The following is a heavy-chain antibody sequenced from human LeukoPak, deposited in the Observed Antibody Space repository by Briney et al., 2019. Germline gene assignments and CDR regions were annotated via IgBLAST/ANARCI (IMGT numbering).Heavy chain of an antibody. J-gene: IGHJ4*02. Sequence: GGSLRLSCVASGFTFSDYSMNWVRQAPGKGLEWVSSISTSGRYIYYADSVMGRFTISRDNAKNSLYLQISSLRAEDTAVYYCATRCSSPRGIAAFDYWGQGTLVTVSS. CDR3: ATRCSSPRGIAAFDY. D-gene: IGHD6-13*01. CDR1: GFTFSDYS. V-gene: IGHV3-21*01. CDR2: ISTSGRYI.